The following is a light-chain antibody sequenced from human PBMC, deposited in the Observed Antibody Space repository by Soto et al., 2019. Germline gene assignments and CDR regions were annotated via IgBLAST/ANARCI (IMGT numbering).Light chain of an antibody. CDR1: QSVISNS. CDR3: QNYGSSPRT. J-gene: IGKJ1*01. Sequence: EIVLTQSPGTLSLSPGERATLSCRASQSVISNSLAWYQPKPGQAPRLLIYGASSRAIGFPDRVSGSGSGSDFTLSSSRREPEDVAVYYCQNYGSSPRTFGQGTKVEIK. V-gene: IGKV3-20*01. CDR2: GAS.